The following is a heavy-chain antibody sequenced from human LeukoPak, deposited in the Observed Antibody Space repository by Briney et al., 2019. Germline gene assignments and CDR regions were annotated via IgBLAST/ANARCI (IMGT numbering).Heavy chain of an antibody. CDR2: IKGDEGEI. Sequence: GGPLRLSCAASGFTFSSYWMSWVRQAPGKGLEWVANIKGDEGEIYYVDSVKGRFTISRDNAKNSLYLQMNSLRPEDTAVYYCAKDNRWGRGYYSHDYWGQGTLVTVSS. J-gene: IGHJ4*02. D-gene: IGHD3-22*01. CDR1: GFTFSSYW. V-gene: IGHV3-7*01. CDR3: AKDNRWGRGYYSHDY.